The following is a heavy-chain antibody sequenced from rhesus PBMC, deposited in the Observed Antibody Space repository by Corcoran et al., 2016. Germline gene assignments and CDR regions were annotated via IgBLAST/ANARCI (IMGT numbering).Heavy chain of an antibody. Sequence: QVQLQESGPGLVKPSETLSLTCAVSGGSISRNYWSWIRQPPGKGLEGIGRISGSGGSPDSTPPLKGRVTMPTDTSKNQFSLKLSSVTAADTAVYYGARGPGGYYGLDSWGQGVVVTVSS. CDR2: ISGSGGSP. J-gene: IGHJ6*01. V-gene: IGHV4-173*01. CDR1: GGSISRNY. CDR3: ARGPGGYYGLDS.